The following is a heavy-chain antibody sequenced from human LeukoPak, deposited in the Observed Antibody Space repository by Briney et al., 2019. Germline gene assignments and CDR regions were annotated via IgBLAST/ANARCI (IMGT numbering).Heavy chain of an antibody. CDR2: TFYRSKWSS. CDR1: GDSVSGRSVA. V-gene: IGHV6-1*01. CDR3: ARGDGPIHGRYYFDY. D-gene: IGHD3-10*01. J-gene: IGHJ4*02. Sequence: SQTLSLTCAISGDSVSGRSVAWNWIRQSPSRGLEWLGRTFYRSKWSSEYATSMKGRITINPDTSKNQFSLQLISVTPEDTAVYYCARGDGPIHGRYYFDYWGQGTLITVSS.